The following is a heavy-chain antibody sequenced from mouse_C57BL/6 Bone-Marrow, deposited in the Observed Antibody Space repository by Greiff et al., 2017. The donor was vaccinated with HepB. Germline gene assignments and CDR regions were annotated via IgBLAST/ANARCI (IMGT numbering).Heavy chain of an antibody. CDR1: GFSFTSYG. V-gene: IGHV2-2*01. CDR2: IWSGGST. D-gene: IGHD2-4*01. Sequence: VKLKQSGPGLVQPSQSLSITCTVSGFSFTSYGVHWVRQSPGKGLEWLGVIWSGGSTDYNAAFISRLSISKDNSKSQVFFKMNSLQADDTAIYYCARNGYDYGSWFAYWGQGTLVTVSA. J-gene: IGHJ3*01. CDR3: ARNGYDYGSWFAY.